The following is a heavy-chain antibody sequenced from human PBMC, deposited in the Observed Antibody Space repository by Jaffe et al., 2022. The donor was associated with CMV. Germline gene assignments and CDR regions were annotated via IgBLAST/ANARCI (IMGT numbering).Heavy chain of an antibody. V-gene: IGHV3-15*01. D-gene: IGHD3-22*01. Sequence: EVQLVESGGGLVKPGGSLRLSCAASGFTFSNAWMSWVRQAPGKGLEWVGRIKSKTDGGTTDYAAPVKGRFTISRDDSKNTLYLQMNSLKTEDTAVYYCTTELPMIVVVTLTAGIDYWGQGTLVTVSS. CDR3: TTELPMIVVVTLTAGIDY. CDR1: GFTFSNAW. J-gene: IGHJ4*02. CDR2: IKSKTDGGTT.